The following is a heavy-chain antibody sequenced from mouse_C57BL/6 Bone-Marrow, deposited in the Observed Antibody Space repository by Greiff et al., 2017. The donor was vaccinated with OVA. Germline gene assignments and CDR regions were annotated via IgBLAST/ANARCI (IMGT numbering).Heavy chain of an antibody. D-gene: IGHD1-1*01. CDR1: GYTFTSYW. CDR3: TRLANYYYGSSYAMDY. Sequence: EVKVVESGTVLARPGASVKMSCKTSGYTFTSYWMHWVKQRPGQGLEWIGAIYPGNSDTSYNQKFKGKAKLTAVTSASTAYMELCSLTNEDSAVYYCTRLANYYYGSSYAMDYWGQGTSVTVSS. CDR2: IYPGNSDT. V-gene: IGHV1-5*01. J-gene: IGHJ4*01.